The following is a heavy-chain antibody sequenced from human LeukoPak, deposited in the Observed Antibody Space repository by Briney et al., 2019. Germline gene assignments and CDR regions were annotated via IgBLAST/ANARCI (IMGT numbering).Heavy chain of an antibody. Sequence: SGYTFTSYGISXVRQAPGQGLEWMGWISAYNGNTNYAQKLQGRVTMTTDTSTSTAYMELRSLRSDDTAVYYCARTPYYGSGSYYIFWGQGTLVTVSS. CDR1: GYTFTSYG. J-gene: IGHJ4*02. D-gene: IGHD3-10*01. V-gene: IGHV1-18*04. CDR3: ARTPYYGSGSYYIF. CDR2: ISAYNGNT.